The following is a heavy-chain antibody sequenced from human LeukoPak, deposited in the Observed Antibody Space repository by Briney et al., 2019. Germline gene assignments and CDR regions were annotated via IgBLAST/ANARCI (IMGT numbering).Heavy chain of an antibody. Sequence: SETLTLTCAIYGGSFSGHYWSWIRQAPGKGLEWIGEINHSGSTNYNPSLKSRVAISVDTSKNQSSLKLTSVTAADTAVYYCARVKDPGGYYYYYYMDVWGKGTMVTVSS. CDR3: ARVKDPGGYYYYYYMDV. D-gene: IGHD3-16*01. J-gene: IGHJ6*03. V-gene: IGHV4-34*01. CDR1: GGSFSGHY. CDR2: INHSGST.